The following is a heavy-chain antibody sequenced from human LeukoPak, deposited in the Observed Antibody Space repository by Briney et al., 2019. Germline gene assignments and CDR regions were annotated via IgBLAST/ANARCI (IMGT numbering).Heavy chain of an antibody. CDR2: IRSDGSNK. D-gene: IGHD3-16*02. CDR3: ARDGGDYVWGSYRYTRSGFDY. Sequence: GGSLRLPCAGSGFSFSSYGMHWVRQAPGKGLEWMAFIRSDGSNKYYADSVKGRFTISRDNSKNTLYLQMNSLRAEDTAVYYCARDGGDYVWGSYRYTRSGFDYWGQGTLVTVSS. J-gene: IGHJ4*02. V-gene: IGHV3-30*02. CDR1: GFSFSSYG.